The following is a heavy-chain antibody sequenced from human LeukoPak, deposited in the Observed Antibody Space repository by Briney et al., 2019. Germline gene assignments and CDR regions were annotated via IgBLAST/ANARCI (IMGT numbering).Heavy chain of an antibody. CDR3: AKTSRLFPLDY. CDR2: ISYDGSNK. Sequence: SGGSLRLSCAASGFTFSSYGMHWVRQAPGKGLEWVAVISYDGSNKYYADSVKGRFTISRDNSKNTLYLQMNSLRAEDTAVYYCAKTSRLFPLDYWGQGTLVTVSS. J-gene: IGHJ4*02. V-gene: IGHV3-30*18. CDR1: GFTFSSYG. D-gene: IGHD2-2*01.